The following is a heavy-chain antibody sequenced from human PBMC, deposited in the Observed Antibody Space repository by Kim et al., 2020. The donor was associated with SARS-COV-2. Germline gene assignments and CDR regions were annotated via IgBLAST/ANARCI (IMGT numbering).Heavy chain of an antibody. V-gene: IGHV1-2*06. CDR2: INPNSGGT. Sequence: ASVKVSCKASGYTFTGYYMHWVRQAPGQGLEWMGRINPNSGGTNYAQKFQGRVTMTRDTSISTAYMELSRLRSDDTAVYYCARAGQLLWFGELSHRRGYYGMDVWGQGTTVTVSS. CDR1: GYTFTGYY. J-gene: IGHJ6*02. D-gene: IGHD3-10*01. CDR3: ARAGQLLWFGELSHRRGYYGMDV.